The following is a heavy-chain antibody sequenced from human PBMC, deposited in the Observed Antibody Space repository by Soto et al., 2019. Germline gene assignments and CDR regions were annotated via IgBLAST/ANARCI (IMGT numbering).Heavy chain of an antibody. CDR2: ISGIGDST. CDR3: AKGYYYHSSGYSAPFDY. D-gene: IGHD3-22*01. CDR1: GCTFSSHA. Sequence: LRLSCAASGCTFSSHAMSWVRQAPGKGLEWVSTISGIGDSTYYADSVKGRFTISRDSSKNTLYLQMNSLRAEDTAVYYCAKGYYYHSSGYSAPFDYWGQGTLVTVSS. V-gene: IGHV3-23*01. J-gene: IGHJ4*02.